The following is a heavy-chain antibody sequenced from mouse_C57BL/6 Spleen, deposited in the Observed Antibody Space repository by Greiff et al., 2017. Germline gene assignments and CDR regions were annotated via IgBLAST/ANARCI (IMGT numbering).Heavy chain of an antibody. J-gene: IGHJ2*01. CDR3: TRRGHSNYDYFDY. CDR1: CYTFTDYE. Sequence: QVQLQQSGAELVRPGASVTLSCKASCYTFTDYELHWVKQTPVHGLEWIGAIDPETGGTAYNQKFKGKAILTADKSSSTAYMELRSLTSEDSAVYYCTRRGHSNYDYFDYWGQGTTLTVSS. CDR2: IDPETGGT. V-gene: IGHV1-15*01. D-gene: IGHD2-5*01.